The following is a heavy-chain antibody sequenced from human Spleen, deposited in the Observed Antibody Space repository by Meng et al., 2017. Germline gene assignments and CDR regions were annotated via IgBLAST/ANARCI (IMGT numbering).Heavy chain of an antibody. CDR1: GYTFTSYD. CDR2: MRPNSDNT. V-gene: IGHV1-8*01. J-gene: IGHJ5*02. CDR3: AREGLDP. Sequence: QVQLVQSGAEVKKHGSSVKVSCKAAGYTFTSYDINWVRQATGQGLEWMGYMRPNSDNTDYAQKFQGRITMTTNTSISTAYMELSSLTSEDTAVYYCAREGLDPWGQGTLVTVSS.